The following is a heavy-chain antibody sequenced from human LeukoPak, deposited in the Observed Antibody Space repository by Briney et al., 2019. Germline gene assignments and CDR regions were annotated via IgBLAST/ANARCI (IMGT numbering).Heavy chain of an antibody. Sequence: PGGSLRLSCAASGFTFSSYAMSWVRQAPGKGLEWVSAISGDGSGTYYTDSVKGRFTISRHNSKNTLFLQMNSLRVEDTAVYYCAKGGVSSVYHAFDIWGQGTMVTVSS. V-gene: IGHV3-23*01. J-gene: IGHJ3*02. CDR2: ISGDGSGT. D-gene: IGHD2-8*01. CDR1: GFTFSSYA. CDR3: AKGGVSSVYHAFDI.